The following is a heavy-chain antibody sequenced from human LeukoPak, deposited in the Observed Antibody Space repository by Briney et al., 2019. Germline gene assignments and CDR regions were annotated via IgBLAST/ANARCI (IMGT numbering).Heavy chain of an antibody. V-gene: IGHV3-23*01. Sequence: GGSLTLSCVASGFTITTYAMGWVRQAPGKGLEWVSVISDRGDSTHYADSVKGRFTISRDDSRNTLSLQMNSLRVEDTAVYYCARDLAWGAFDYWGQGILVAVSS. CDR3: ARDLAWGAFDY. D-gene: IGHD7-27*01. CDR2: ISDRGDST. CDR1: GFTITTYA. J-gene: IGHJ4*02.